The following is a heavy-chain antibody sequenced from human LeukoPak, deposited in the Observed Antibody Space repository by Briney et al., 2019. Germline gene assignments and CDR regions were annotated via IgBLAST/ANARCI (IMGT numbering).Heavy chain of an antibody. CDR2: IKSDGNEK. CDR1: GSTFSSYW. J-gene: IGHJ4*02. D-gene: IGHD5-18*01. V-gene: IGHV3-7*01. CDR3: AGVSQQWSLDY. Sequence: GGSLRLSCAASGSTFSSYWMNWVRQAPGKGLEWVANIKSDGNEKYYVDSMKGRFTISRDNAKKSLYLQMNSLRAEDTGVYYCAGVSQQWSLDYWGQGTVVTVSS.